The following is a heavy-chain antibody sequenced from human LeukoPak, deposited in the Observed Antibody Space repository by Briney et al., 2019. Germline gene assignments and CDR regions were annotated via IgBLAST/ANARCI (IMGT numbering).Heavy chain of an antibody. CDR2: INPSAGST. CDR1: GYTFTSYY. CDR3: ARDLGYCSSTSCQYYMDV. J-gene: IGHJ6*03. V-gene: IGHV1-46*01. D-gene: IGHD2-2*01. Sequence: ASVKVSCKASGYTFTSYYMHWVRQAPGQGLEWMGIINPSAGSTSYAQKFQGRVTMTRDMSTSTVYMELSRLRSDDTAVYYCARDLGYCSSTSCQYYMDVWGKGTTVTISS.